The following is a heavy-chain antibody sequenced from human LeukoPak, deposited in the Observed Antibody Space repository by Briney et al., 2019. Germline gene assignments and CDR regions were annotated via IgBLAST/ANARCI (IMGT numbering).Heavy chain of an antibody. CDR2: ISYDGSNK. J-gene: IGHJ4*02. CDR3: AKGYSSGWYGYYFDY. V-gene: IGHV3-30*18. CDR1: GFTLSSNW. Sequence: GGSLRLSCAGSGFTLSSNWMHWVRQAPGKGLEWVAVISYDGSNKYYADSVKGRFTISRDNSKNTLYLQMNSLRAEDTAVYYCAKGYSSGWYGYYFDYWGQGTLVTVSS. D-gene: IGHD6-19*01.